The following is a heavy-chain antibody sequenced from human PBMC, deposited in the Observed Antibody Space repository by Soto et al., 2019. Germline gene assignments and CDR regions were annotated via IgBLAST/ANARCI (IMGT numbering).Heavy chain of an antibody. CDR3: TTDVIYGMVRGVDY. D-gene: IGHD3-10*01. CDR2: IKSKTDGGTT. CDR1: GFTFSNAW. J-gene: IGHJ4*02. V-gene: IGHV3-15*01. Sequence: GGSLRLSCAASGFTFSNAWMSWVRQAPGKGLEWVGRIKSKTDGGTTDYAAPVKGRFTISRDDSKNTLYLQMNSLKTEDTAVYYCTTDVIYGMVRGVDYGGQGTLVTVSS.